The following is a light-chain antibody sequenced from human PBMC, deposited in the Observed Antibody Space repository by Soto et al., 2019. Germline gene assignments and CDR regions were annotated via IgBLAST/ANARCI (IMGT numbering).Light chain of an antibody. V-gene: IGKV3D-15*01. CDR2: GAS. CDR3: QQYGSSLT. Sequence: ETVMTQSPATLSVSPGERATLSCRASQSVASKLAWYQQKPGQAPRLLIYGASTRATGIPARFSGSGSGTEFTLSISSLQSEDFAVYYCQQYGSSLTFGPGTKVDIK. J-gene: IGKJ3*01. CDR1: QSVASK.